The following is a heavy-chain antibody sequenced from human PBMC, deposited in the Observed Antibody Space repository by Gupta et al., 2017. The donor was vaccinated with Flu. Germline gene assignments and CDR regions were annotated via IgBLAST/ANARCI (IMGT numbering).Heavy chain of an antibody. Sequence: LVESGGGVVQPGRSLRLSCAASGFTFGSYGLPWVRQAPGKGLEWVAVISFNSDREYYADSVKGRFTVSRDNSKGMLFLQMNSLRPEDTAIYYCAKEGGSSGQSRCHYDYWGQGSLVTVSS. CDR3: AKEGGSSGQSRCHYDY. J-gene: IGHJ4*02. CDR1: GFTFGSYG. V-gene: IGHV3-30*18. CDR2: ISFNSDRE. D-gene: IGHD3-22*01.